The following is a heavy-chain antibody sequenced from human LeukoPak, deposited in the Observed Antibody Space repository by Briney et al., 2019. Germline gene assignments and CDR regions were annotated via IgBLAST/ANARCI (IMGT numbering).Heavy chain of an antibody. Sequence: QPGGSLRLSCAASGFTFSSYWMSWVRQAPGKGLEWVANIKQDGSEKYYVDSVKGRFTISRDNAKNSLYLQMNSLRAEDTAVYYCATDFWREPFDYWGQGTLVTVSS. CDR1: GFTFSSYW. D-gene: IGHD3-3*01. CDR2: IKQDGSEK. V-gene: IGHV3-7*03. J-gene: IGHJ4*02. CDR3: ATDFWREPFDY.